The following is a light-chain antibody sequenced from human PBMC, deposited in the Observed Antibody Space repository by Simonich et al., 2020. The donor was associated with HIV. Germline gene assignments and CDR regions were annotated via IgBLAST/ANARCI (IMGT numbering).Light chain of an antibody. CDR1: QSLLHSTGYNY. J-gene: IGKJ4*01. CDR3: MQALQTPAT. Sequence: DIVMTQSPLSLPVTPGEPASISCRSSQSLLHSTGYNYLVWYLQKPGQSPQLLIYLGSNRAAGVPDRFSGRGSGTDFTLKISRVEAEDVGVYYCMQALQTPATFGGGTKVEI. V-gene: IGKV2-28*01. CDR2: LGS.